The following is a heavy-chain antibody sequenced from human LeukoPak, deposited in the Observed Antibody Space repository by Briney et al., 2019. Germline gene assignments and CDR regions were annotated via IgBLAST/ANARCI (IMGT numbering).Heavy chain of an antibody. D-gene: IGHD4-23*01. V-gene: IGHV3-23*01. CDR1: GFTFSTYA. J-gene: IGHJ4*02. CDR3: AKALYGGHDY. Sequence: GGSLRLSCAASGFTFSTYAMSWVRQAPGKGLECVSALSGNGNTIYYTDSVKGRFTISRDNSKNTLSLQMNSLRAEDTAVYYCAKALYGGHDYWGQGTLVTVSS. CDR2: LSGNGNTI.